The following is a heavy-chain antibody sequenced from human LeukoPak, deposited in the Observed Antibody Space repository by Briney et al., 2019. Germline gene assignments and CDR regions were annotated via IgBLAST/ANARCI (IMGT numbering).Heavy chain of an antibody. CDR2: ISGSGGST. J-gene: IGHJ6*02. Sequence: SGGSLRLSCAASGFTFSSYAMSWVRQAPGKGLEWVSAISGSGGSTYYADSVKGRFTISRDNSKNTLYLQMNSLRAEDTAVYYCAKDDGDPIDYGMDVWGQGTTVTVSS. D-gene: IGHD4-17*01. CDR3: AKDDGDPIDYGMDV. CDR1: GFTFSSYA. V-gene: IGHV3-23*01.